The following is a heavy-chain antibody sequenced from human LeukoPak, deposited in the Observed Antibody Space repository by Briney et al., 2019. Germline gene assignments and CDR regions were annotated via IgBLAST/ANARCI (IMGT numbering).Heavy chain of an antibody. D-gene: IGHD3-22*01. CDR1: EFTFSDYY. CDR2: ISSSGSAI. J-gene: IGHJ4*02. CDR3: ARVRTYYYDGLDY. Sequence: GGSLRLSCAASEFTFSDYYMSWIRQAPGKGLERVSYISSSGSAIYYADSVKGRFTISRDNAKNSLYLQMFSLRAEDTAVYYCARVRTYYYDGLDYWGQGTLVTVSS. V-gene: IGHV3-11*01.